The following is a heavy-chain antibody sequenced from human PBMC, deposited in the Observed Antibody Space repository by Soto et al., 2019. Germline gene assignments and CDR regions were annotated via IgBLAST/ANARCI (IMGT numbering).Heavy chain of an antibody. J-gene: IGHJ4*02. CDR1: GFTFSSYG. D-gene: IGHD1-26*01. CDR2: ISYDGSNK. V-gene: IGHV3-30*18. Sequence: QVQLVESGGGVVQPGRSLRLSCAASGFTFSSYGMHWVRQAPGKGLEWVAVISYDGSNKYYADSVKGRFTISRDNSKNTLYLQMNSLRAEDTAVYYCAKDERVGGDWGQGTLVTVSS. CDR3: AKDERVGGD.